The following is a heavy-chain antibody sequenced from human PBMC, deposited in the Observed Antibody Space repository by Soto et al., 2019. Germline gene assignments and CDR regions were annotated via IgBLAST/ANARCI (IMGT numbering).Heavy chain of an antibody. Sequence: GGSLRLSCAASGFTFSSYWMHWVRQAPGKGLVWVSRINSDGSSTSYADSVKGRFTISRDNAKNTLYLQMNSLRAEDTAVYYCARVTYYDFWNGYYTYYYGMDVWSQGTTVTVSS. CDR3: ARVTYYDFWNGYYTYYYGMDV. V-gene: IGHV3-74*01. J-gene: IGHJ6*02. D-gene: IGHD3-3*01. CDR2: INSDGSST. CDR1: GFTFSSYW.